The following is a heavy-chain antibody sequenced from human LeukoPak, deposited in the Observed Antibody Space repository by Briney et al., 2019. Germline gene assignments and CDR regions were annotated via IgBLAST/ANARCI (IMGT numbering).Heavy chain of an antibody. CDR1: GFTFRNYA. J-gene: IGHJ4*02. CDR3: AKDSNRATMIRRSVYFDY. D-gene: IGHD3-22*01. Sequence: GGSLRLSCAASGFTFRNYAMSWVPQAPGKGLEWVSGISGSGGSTYYAHSVKGRFTIYRDNSKNTPYLQMNSLRAEDTAVYYCAKDSNRATMIRRSVYFDYWGQGTLVTVSS. CDR2: ISGSGGST. V-gene: IGHV3-23*01.